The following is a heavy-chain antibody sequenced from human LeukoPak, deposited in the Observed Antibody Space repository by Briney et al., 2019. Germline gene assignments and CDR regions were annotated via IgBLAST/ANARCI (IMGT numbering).Heavy chain of an antibody. D-gene: IGHD2-2*01. CDR2: ISSSSSYI. CDR1: GFTFSSYS. V-gene: IGHV3-21*01. Sequence: GGSLRLSCAASGFTFSSYSMNWVRQAPGKGLEWVSSISSSSSYIYYADSVKGRFTISRDNANNSLYLQMNSLRAEDTAVYYCARRGYCSSTSCYDENFDYWGQGTLVTVSS. CDR3: ARRGYCSSTSCYDENFDY. J-gene: IGHJ4*02.